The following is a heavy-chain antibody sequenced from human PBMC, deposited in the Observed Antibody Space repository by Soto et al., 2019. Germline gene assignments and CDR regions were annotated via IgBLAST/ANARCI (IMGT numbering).Heavy chain of an antibody. D-gene: IGHD6-19*01. J-gene: IGHJ4*02. Sequence: GGSLRLSCATSGLTFSSYAMSWVRQAPGKGLEWVSAISGSGGSTYYADSVKGRFTISRDNSKNTLYLQMNSLRAEDTAVYYCAKAMYSSGWYYFDYWGQGTLVTVSS. CDR3: AKAMYSSGWYYFDY. V-gene: IGHV3-23*01. CDR1: GLTFSSYA. CDR2: ISGSGGST.